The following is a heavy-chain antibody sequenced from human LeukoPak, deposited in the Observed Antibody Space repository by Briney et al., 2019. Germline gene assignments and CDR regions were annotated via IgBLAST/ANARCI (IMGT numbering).Heavy chain of an antibody. J-gene: IGHJ4*02. CDR3: ATRSAAAVFDY. D-gene: IGHD6-13*01. V-gene: IGHV3-23*01. CDR1: GFTFSSYA. Sequence: GGSLRLSCAASGFTFSSYAMSWVRQAPGKGLEWVSAISGSGGSTYYADSVKGRFTISRDNSRNTLYLQMNSLRAEDTAVYYCATRSAAAVFDYWGQGTLVTVSS. CDR2: ISGSGGST.